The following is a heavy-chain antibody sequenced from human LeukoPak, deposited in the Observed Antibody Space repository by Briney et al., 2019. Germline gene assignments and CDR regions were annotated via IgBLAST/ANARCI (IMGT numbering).Heavy chain of an antibody. CDR3: ARGLYYGSPGAWFDP. D-gene: IGHD3-10*01. Sequence: SETLSLTCAVYGGSFSGYYWSWSRQPPGKGLEWIGEINHSGSTNYNPSLKSRVTISVDTSKNQFSLKLSSVTAADTAVYYCARGLYYGSPGAWFDPWGQGTLVTVSS. CDR2: INHSGST. V-gene: IGHV4-34*01. CDR1: GGSFSGYY. J-gene: IGHJ5*02.